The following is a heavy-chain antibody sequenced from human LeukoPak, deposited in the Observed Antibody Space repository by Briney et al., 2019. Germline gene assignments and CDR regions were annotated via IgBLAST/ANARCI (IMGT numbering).Heavy chain of an antibody. Sequence: SETLSLTCAVYGGSFSGYYWSWIRQPPGKGLEWIGEINHSGSTNYNPSLKSRVTISVDTSKNQFSLKLSSVTAADTAVYYCARPGGTAMVPGRGPHFDYGGQGTLATVPS. CDR1: GGSFSGYY. J-gene: IGHJ4*02. CDR3: ARPGGTAMVPGRGPHFDY. D-gene: IGHD5-18*01. CDR2: INHSGST. V-gene: IGHV4-34*01.